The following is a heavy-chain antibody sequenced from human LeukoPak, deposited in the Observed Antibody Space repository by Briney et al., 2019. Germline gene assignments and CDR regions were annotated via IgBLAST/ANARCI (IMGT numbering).Heavy chain of an antibody. D-gene: IGHD6-13*01. CDR2: ISSSGGAI. V-gene: IGHV3-48*03. CDR3: AREGIAAAGPFDY. CDR1: GFTFSSYE. Sequence: PGGSLRLSCAASGFTFSSYEMNWVRQAPGKGLEWVSYISSSGGAIYYADSVKGRFTIYRDNAKNSLYLQMNSLRAEDTAVYYCAREGIAAAGPFDYWGQGTLVTVSS. J-gene: IGHJ4*02.